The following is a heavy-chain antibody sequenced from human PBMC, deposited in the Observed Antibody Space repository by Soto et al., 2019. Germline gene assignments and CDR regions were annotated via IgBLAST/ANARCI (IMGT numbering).Heavy chain of an antibody. D-gene: IGHD1-1*01. CDR1: GFTFSSYG. J-gene: IGHJ4*02. CDR2: IWYDGSNK. CDR3: ARDFERGVYNELDY. V-gene: IGHV3-33*01. Sequence: QVQLVESGGGVVQPGRSLRLSCAASGFTFSSYGMHWVRQAPGKGLEWVAVIWYDGSNKYYADSVKGRFTISRDNSKNTLYLQMNSLRAEDTAVYYCARDFERGVYNELDYWGQGTLVTVSS.